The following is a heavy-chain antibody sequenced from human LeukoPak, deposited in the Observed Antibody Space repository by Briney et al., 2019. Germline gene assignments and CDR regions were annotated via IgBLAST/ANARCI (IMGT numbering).Heavy chain of an antibody. CDR2: LSNDGTSK. Sequence: GGSLRLSCATSGVTFSTSAMQWVRQAPGKGLEWVTLLSNDGTSKFYADSVKGRFTISRDDSKSTLYLQMNSLRPEDTAVYYCTTNWGMEVWGQGTMVTVSS. CDR3: TTNWGMEV. J-gene: IGHJ6*02. CDR1: GVTFSTSA. V-gene: IGHV3-30*14.